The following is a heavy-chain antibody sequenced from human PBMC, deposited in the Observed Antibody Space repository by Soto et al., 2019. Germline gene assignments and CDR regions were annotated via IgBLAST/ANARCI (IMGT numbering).Heavy chain of an antibody. CDR1: GYTFTSYA. Sequence: GASVKVSCKASGYTFTSYAISWVRQAPGQGLEWMGGIIPIFGTANYAQKFQGRVTITADESTSTAYMELSSLRSEDTAVYYCARYSPVAPLDYWGQGTLVTVSS. CDR3: ARYSPVAPLDY. J-gene: IGHJ4*02. V-gene: IGHV1-69*13. CDR2: IIPIFGTA. D-gene: IGHD2-21*01.